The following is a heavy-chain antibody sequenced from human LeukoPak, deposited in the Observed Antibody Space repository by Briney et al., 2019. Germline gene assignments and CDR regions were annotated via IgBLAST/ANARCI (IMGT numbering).Heavy chain of an antibody. J-gene: IGHJ4*02. Sequence: SETLSLTCTVSGASISSYYWSWIRQPAGKGLEWIGHIYTSGSTNYNPSLKSRVTISVDKSKNQFSLKLSSVAAADTAVYYCARDPQGGSGSGLWGQGTLVTVSS. V-gene: IGHV4-4*07. CDR3: ARDPQGGSGSGL. CDR1: GASISSYY. CDR2: IYTSGST. D-gene: IGHD6-25*01.